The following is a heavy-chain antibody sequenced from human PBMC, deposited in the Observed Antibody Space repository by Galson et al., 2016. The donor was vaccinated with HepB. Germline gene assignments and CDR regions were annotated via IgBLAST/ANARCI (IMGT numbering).Heavy chain of an antibody. CDR2: ISSSSAYV. Sequence: SLRLSCAASGFSISTYTMNWVRQAPGKGLEWISYISSSSAYVDYADSVKGRFTISRENAKNSLYLQMNSLRAEDTAVYYCARDRSRFSSGYYTGARDVFAIWGKGTVVTVSS. V-gene: IGHV3-21*01. J-gene: IGHJ3*02. CDR3: ARDRSRFSSGYYTGARDVFAI. CDR1: GFSISTYT. D-gene: IGHD3-3*01.